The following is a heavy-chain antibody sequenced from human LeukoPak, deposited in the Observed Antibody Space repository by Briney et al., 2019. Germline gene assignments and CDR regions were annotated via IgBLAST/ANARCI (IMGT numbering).Heavy chain of an antibody. D-gene: IGHD3-16*01. Sequence: GGSLRLSCATPGFTFTSHAMTWVRQAPGKGLDWVSGISGTTGRTFYGDSVKGRFTVSRDNSRDKLYLEMNSLRAEDAAVYFCARVAFGTECYYRLDVWGQGTTVTVSS. V-gene: IGHV3-23*01. CDR2: ISGTTGRT. CDR3: ARVAFGTECYYRLDV. CDR1: GFTFTSHA. J-gene: IGHJ6*02.